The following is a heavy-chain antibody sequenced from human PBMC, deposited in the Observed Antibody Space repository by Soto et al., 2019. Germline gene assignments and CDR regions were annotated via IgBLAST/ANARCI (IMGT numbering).Heavy chain of an antibody. CDR3: AKGGRSSSGLDFDY. CDR1: GFIFGSYA. Sequence: GGSVRLSCAASGFIFGSYAMSWVRQAPGKGLEWVSTISGSGGATYYADSVKGRFSISRDNSKYTLSLQMDSLRAEDTAVYYCAKGGRSSSGLDFDYWGQGTLVTVS. CDR2: ISGSGGAT. V-gene: IGHV3-23*01. D-gene: IGHD6-6*01. J-gene: IGHJ4*02.